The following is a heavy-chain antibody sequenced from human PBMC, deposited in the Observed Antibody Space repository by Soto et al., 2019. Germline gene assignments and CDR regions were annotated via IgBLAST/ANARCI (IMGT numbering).Heavy chain of an antibody. J-gene: IGHJ5*02. CDR3: VRDRGYSNWYDP. V-gene: IGHV4-4*02. Sequence: SETLSLTCAVSGGSINSRYWWSWVRQSPGKGLEWIGEIYHSGSTNYNPSLKSRVTISVDTSKNQFSLKLSSVTAADTAIYYCVRDRGYSNWYDPWGQGTLVTVS. CDR1: GGSINSRYW. D-gene: IGHD5-18*01. CDR2: IYHSGST.